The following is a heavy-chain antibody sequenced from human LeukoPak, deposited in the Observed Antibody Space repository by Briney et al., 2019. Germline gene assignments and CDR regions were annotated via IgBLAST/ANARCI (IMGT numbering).Heavy chain of an antibody. CDR2: IIPILGIA. Sequence: ASVKVSCKASGYTFTSYYMHWVRQAPGQGLEWMGRIIPILGIANYAQKFQGRVTITADKSTSTAYMELSSLRSEDTAVYYCARDNIVLMVYAYFDYWGQGTLVTVSS. D-gene: IGHD2-8*01. V-gene: IGHV1-69*04. CDR3: ARDNIVLMVYAYFDY. J-gene: IGHJ4*02. CDR1: GYTFTSYY.